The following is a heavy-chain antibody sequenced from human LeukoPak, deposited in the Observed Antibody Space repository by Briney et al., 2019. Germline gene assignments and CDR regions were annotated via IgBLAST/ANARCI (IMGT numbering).Heavy chain of an antibody. V-gene: IGHV1-18*01. CDR1: DYTFTSYG. CDR3: ARKYYDFWSGYFNTVPNWFDP. Sequence: ASVKVSCKASDYTFTSYGISWVRQAPGQGLEWMGWISAYNGNTNYAQKLQGRVTMTTDTSTSTAYMELRSLRSDDTAVYYCARKYYDFWSGYFNTVPNWFDPWGQGTLVTVSS. J-gene: IGHJ5*02. CDR2: ISAYNGNT. D-gene: IGHD3-3*01.